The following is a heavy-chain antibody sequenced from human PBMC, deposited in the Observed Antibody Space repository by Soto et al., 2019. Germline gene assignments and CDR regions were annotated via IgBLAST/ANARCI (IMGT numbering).Heavy chain of an antibody. D-gene: IGHD5-12*01. Sequence: SETLSLTCTVSGGSVSSGSYYWSWIRQPPGKGLEWIGYIYYSGSTNYNPSLKSRVTISVDTSKNQFSLKLSSVTAADTAVYYCARVPVEMATTGYYYYYGMDVWGQGTTVTVSS. J-gene: IGHJ6*02. CDR1: GGSVSSGSYY. V-gene: IGHV4-61*01. CDR3: ARVPVEMATTGYYYYYGMDV. CDR2: IYYSGST.